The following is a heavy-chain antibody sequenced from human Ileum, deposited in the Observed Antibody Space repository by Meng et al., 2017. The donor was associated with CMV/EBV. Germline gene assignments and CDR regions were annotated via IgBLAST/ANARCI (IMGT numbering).Heavy chain of an antibody. V-gene: IGHV3-48*04. D-gene: IGHD3-9*01. CDR1: GFSFSSYH. J-gene: IGHJ4*02. CDR2: IAKNGQTT. Sequence: GGSLRLSCAASGFSFSSYHMNWVRQAPGKGLEWVAHIAKNGQTTYYAESLKGRFTVSRDNAKNSLYLQMNSLRAEDTAVYYCARPYCTTTTCYAALRYFDWLPDFWGQGTLVTVSS. CDR3: ARPYCTTTTCYAALRYFDWLPDF.